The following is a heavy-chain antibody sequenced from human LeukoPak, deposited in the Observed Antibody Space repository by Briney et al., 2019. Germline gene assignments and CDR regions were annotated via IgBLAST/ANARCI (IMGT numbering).Heavy chain of an antibody. CDR2: ISYSGIT. Sequence: SETLSLTCTVSGGSISSYSWSWIRQPPGKGLEWIGYISYSGITNYNPSLKSRVTISVDTSKNQFSLKLSSVTAADTAVYYCARGSSWYYFDYWGQGTLVTVSS. CDR1: GGSISSYS. CDR3: ARGSSWYYFDY. D-gene: IGHD6-13*01. J-gene: IGHJ4*02. V-gene: IGHV4-59*01.